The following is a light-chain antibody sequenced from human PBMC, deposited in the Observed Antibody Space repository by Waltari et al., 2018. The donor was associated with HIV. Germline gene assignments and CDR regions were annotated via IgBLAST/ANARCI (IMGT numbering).Light chain of an antibody. CDR2: DVN. CDR3: CSYTGSSSYNYV. V-gene: IGLV2-11*01. J-gene: IGLJ1*01. Sequence: QSALTQPRSVSGSPGRSVTISCTGTSSDVGRDTYVSLFQHHPGKGPKLLLYDVNKRSPGVPVRFSGSKSGNTASLTISGLQTEDEADYFCCSYTGSSSYNYVFGTGTKVTVL. CDR1: SSDVGRDTY.